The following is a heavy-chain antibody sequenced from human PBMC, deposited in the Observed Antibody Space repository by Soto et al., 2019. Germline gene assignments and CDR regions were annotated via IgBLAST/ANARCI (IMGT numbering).Heavy chain of an antibody. J-gene: IGHJ3*02. D-gene: IGHD5-12*01. CDR1: GYTFTSYG. CDR2: ISAYNGNT. V-gene: IGHV1-18*01. Sequence: ASVKVSCKASGYTFTSYGISWVRQAPGQGLEWMGWISAYNGNTNYAQKLQGRVTMTTDTSTSTAYMELRSLRSDDTAVYYCARDPFGGSGYPTWVGDAFDIWGQGTMVTVSS. CDR3: ARDPFGGSGYPTWVGDAFDI.